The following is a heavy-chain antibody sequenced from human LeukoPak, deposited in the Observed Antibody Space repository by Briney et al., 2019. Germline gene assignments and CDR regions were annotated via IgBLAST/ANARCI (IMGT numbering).Heavy chain of an antibody. V-gene: IGHV4-34*01. CDR1: GGSFSGYY. Sequence: SETLSLTCAVYGGSFSGYYWSWIRQPPGKGLEWIGEINHSGSTNYNPSLKSRVTISVDTSKNQFSLKLSSVTAADTAVYYCARVSTTVVTPDYYYMDVWGKGTTVTVSS. CDR2: INHSGST. D-gene: IGHD4-23*01. J-gene: IGHJ6*03. CDR3: ARVSTTVVTPDYYYMDV.